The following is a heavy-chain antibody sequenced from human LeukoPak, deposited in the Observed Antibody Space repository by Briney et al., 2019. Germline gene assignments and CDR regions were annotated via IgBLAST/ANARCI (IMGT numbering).Heavy chain of an antibody. CDR3: ASHPHY. CDR1: GFTFSSYS. J-gene: IGHJ4*02. Sequence: GGSLRLSCAASGFTFSSYSMNWVRQAPGKGLEWVSCISGSSSYIYSADSVKGRFTISRHNAKNSLYLQMNSLRAEDTAVYYCASHPHYWGQGTLVTVSS. CDR2: ISGSSSYI. V-gene: IGHV3-21*01.